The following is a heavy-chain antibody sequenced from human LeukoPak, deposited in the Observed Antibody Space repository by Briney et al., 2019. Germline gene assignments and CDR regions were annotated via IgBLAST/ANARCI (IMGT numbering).Heavy chain of an antibody. V-gene: IGHV3-49*03. CDR2: IRNKAFGGST. D-gene: IGHD3-10*01. CDR1: GFTFGDYA. J-gene: IGHJ5*02. Sequence: PGGSLRLSCTASGFTFGDYAVSWFRQAPGQGLEWVGFIRNKAFGGSTEYAASVKGRFTISRDDSEGIAYLQMNSLKSEDTAVYYCTRDEYGSGSPFDPRGQGTLVTVSS. CDR3: TRDEYGSGSPFDP.